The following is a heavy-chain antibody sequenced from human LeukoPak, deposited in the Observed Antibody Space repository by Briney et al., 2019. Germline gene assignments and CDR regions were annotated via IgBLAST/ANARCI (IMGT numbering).Heavy chain of an antibody. CDR3: ARGGWGYCSGGSCHIDY. V-gene: IGHV3-33*01. CDR2: IWYDGSNK. D-gene: IGHD2-15*01. CDR1: GFTFSSYG. J-gene: IGHJ4*02. Sequence: GGSLRLSCAASGFTFSSYGMHWVRQAPGKGLEWVAVIWYDGSNKYYADSVEGRFTISRDNSKNTLYLQMNSLRAEDTAVYYCARGGWGYCSGGSCHIDYWGQGTLVTVSS.